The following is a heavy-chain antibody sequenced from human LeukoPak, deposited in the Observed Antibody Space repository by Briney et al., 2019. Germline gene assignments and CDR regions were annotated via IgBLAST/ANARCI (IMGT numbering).Heavy chain of an antibody. CDR2: INHSGST. J-gene: IGHJ4*02. D-gene: IGHD2-2*01. Sequence: PSETLSLTCAVYGGSFSGYYWSWVHQPPGEGLEWIGEINHSGSTNYNPSLKSRVTISVDTPKNQFSLKLSSVTAADTAVYYCARAVPNQLIHYWGQGTLVSVSS. V-gene: IGHV4-34*01. CDR1: GGSFSGYY. CDR3: ARAVPNQLIHY.